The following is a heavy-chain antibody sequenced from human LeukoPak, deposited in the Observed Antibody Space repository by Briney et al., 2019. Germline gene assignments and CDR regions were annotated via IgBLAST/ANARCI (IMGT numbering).Heavy chain of an antibody. CDR3: ASALFPWAEYFQH. Sequence: SETLSLTCTVSGGSISSSSDYWGWIRHPPGKGLEWIGSIYHSVTTHNNPSLKSRVTISLDTSKNQFSLKLSSVTAADTAVYYCASALFPWAEYFQHWGQGTLVTVSS. CDR1: GGSISSSSDY. D-gene: IGHD2-21*01. J-gene: IGHJ1*01. CDR2: IYHSVTT. V-gene: IGHV4-39*07.